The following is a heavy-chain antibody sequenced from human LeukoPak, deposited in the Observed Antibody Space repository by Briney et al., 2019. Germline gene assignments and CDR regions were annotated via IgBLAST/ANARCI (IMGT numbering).Heavy chain of an antibody. CDR3: TADMPASSRAADY. CDR1: GFTFSDAW. Sequence: GGSLRLSCAASGFTFSDAWMSCVRQAPGMGLEWVGRIKTKSDGGTTGYAAPVKGRFSISRDDSKTTVYLQINSLKTEDTAVYYCTADMPASSRAADYWGQGTLVTVSS. CDR2: IKTKSDGGTT. J-gene: IGHJ4*02. V-gene: IGHV3-15*01. D-gene: IGHD2-15*01.